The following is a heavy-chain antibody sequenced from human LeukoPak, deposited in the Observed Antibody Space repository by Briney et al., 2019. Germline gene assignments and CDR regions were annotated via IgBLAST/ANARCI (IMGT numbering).Heavy chain of an antibody. CDR1: GFTFDDYG. V-gene: IGHV3-20*04. Sequence: GGSLRLSCAASGFTFDDYGMSWVRQAPGKGLEWVSGINWNGGSTGYADSVKGRFTISRDNSKNSLYLQMNSLRPEDTALYYCAKDMGGRTRAGDYYYMDVWGKGTTVTVSS. J-gene: IGHJ6*03. CDR2: INWNGGST. CDR3: AKDMGGRTRAGDYYYMDV. D-gene: IGHD3-16*01.